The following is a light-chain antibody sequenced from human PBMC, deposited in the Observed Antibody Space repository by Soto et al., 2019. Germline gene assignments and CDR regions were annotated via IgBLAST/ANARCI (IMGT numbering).Light chain of an antibody. J-gene: IGKJ1*01. Sequence: IQVTQCPSTLSASVLDMVTITCRASQTISSWLAWYQQKPGKAPKLLIYKASTLKSGVPSRFSGSGSGTEFTLTISSLQHDDFATYYCQHYNSYSEAFGPGTKVDIK. V-gene: IGKV1-5*03. CDR3: QHYNSYSEA. CDR2: KAS. CDR1: QTISSW.